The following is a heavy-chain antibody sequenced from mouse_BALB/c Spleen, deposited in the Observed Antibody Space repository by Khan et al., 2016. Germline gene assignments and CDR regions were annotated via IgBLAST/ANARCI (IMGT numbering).Heavy chain of an antibody. D-gene: IGHD1-1*01. CDR3: ESKGADYGRSCPFAD. CDR1: GFAFSSYD. CDR2: ISSGGGTT. V-gene: IGHV5-12-1*01. Sequence: EVELVESGGGLVKPGGSLQLSCAASGFAFSSYDMSWVRQTPEKRLEWVAYISSGGGTTYYPDTVKGRFTISRDNAKNTLHLQMRSLTSEDSAMEDCESKGADYGRSCPFADGGEGTLVTVSA. J-gene: IGHJ3*01.